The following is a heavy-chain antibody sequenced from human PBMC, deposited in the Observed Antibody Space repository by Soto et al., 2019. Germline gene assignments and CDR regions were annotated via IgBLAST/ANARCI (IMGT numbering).Heavy chain of an antibody. J-gene: IGHJ2*01. D-gene: IGHD6-19*01. CDR1: GGSMSSYY. Sequence: QVQLQESGPGLVRPSETLSLTCTVSGGSMSSYYWSWIRQPAGKGLEWIGRIYFSGSSNYNPSLKSRVTMALDTSADPSSLRVTYVTGADPAVYFCARTEQWLNSYWYFDLLGPGTLVTVSS. CDR3: ARTEQWLNSYWYFDL. CDR2: IYFSGSS. V-gene: IGHV4-4*07.